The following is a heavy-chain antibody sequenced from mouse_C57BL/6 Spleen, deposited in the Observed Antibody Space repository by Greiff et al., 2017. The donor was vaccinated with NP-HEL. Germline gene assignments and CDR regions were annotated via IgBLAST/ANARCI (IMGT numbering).Heavy chain of an antibody. CDR1: GYTFTDYE. V-gene: IGHV1-15*01. CDR2: IDPDTGGT. J-gene: IGHJ2*01. CDR3: TRSPITTVVAYYFDY. Sequence: VQLQQSGAELVRPGASVTLSCKASGYTFTDYEMHWVKQTPVHGLEWIGAIDPDTGGTAYNQKFKGKAILTADKSSSTAYMELRSLTSEDSAVYYCTRSPITTVVAYYFDYWGQGTTLTVSS. D-gene: IGHD1-1*01.